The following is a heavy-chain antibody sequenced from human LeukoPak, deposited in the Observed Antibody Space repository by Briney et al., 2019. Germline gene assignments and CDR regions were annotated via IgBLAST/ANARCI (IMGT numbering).Heavy chain of an antibody. J-gene: IGHJ5*02. CDR1: GVAFSGYY. D-gene: IGHD6-6*01. V-gene: IGHV4-34*01. Sequence: SETLSLTCAVYGVAFSGYYWSWIRQPPGQGLECSGEINQSGSTNYNPSLKSRVTISVDTSKNQFSLKLRSVTAADTAVYYCARGRPWFDPWGQGTLVTVSS. CDR2: INQSGST. CDR3: ARGRPWFDP.